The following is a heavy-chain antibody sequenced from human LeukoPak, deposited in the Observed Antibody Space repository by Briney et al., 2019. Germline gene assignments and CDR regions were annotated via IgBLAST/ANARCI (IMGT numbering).Heavy chain of an antibody. V-gene: IGHV1-69*05. CDR2: IIPIFGTA. D-gene: IGHD6-13*01. CDR3: AVPKGGSSWYAQIDY. J-gene: IGHJ4*02. CDR1: GGTFSSYA. Sequence: SXKVSCKASGGTFSSYAISWVRQAPGQGLEWMGGIIPIFGTANYAQKFQGRVTITTDESTSTAYMELSSLRSEDTAVYYCAVPKGGSSWYAQIDYWGQGTLVTVSS.